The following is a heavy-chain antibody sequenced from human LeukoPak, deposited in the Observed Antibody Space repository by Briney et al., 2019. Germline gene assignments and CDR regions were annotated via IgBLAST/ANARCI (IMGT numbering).Heavy chain of an antibody. J-gene: IGHJ4*02. D-gene: IGHD1-26*01. CDR2: IFYTGNT. CDR1: GGSISSSTFY. Sequence: SETLSLTCTVSGGSISSSTFYWGWIRQPPGKGLEWIGTIFYTGNTYYNPSLKSRLTISVDTSTNQFSLKLSSVTAADTAVYYCASSGSYSEFDYWGQGTLVTVSS. CDR3: ASSGSYSEFDY. V-gene: IGHV4-39*01.